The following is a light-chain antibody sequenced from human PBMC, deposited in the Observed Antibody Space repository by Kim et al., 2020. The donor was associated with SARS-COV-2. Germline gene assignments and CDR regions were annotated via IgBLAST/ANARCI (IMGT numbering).Light chain of an antibody. J-gene: IGKJ4*01. CDR2: DAS. CDR1: QSVSRY. V-gene: IGKV3-11*01. Sequence: LSPGERATLSCRASQSVSRYLAWYHQRPGQAPRLLIYDASNRATGIPPRFSGSGSGTDFTLTISSLEPEDFGVYYCQQRSNWPLTFGGGTKVDIK. CDR3: QQRSNWPLT.